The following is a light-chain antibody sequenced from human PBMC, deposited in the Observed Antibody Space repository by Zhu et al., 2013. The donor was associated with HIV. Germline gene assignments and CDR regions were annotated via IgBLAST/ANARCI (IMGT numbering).Light chain of an antibody. CDR1: QSVSSSF. CDR3: QQYGSSPLT. CDR2: DAS. J-gene: IGKJ4*01. Sequence: DIVLTQSPGTLSLSPGERATLSCRASQSVSSSFLAWYQQKPGQAPRLLMYDASTRGTGIPDRFSGSGSGTDFSLSISRLEPEDFAVYYCQQYGSSPLTFGGGTTGGDQT. V-gene: IGKV3-20*01.